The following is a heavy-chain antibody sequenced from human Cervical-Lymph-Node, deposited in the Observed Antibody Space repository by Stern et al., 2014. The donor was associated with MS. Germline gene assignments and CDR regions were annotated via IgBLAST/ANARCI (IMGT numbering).Heavy chain of an antibody. CDR3: ARSRDAYSPLAY. Sequence: QLVQSGPGLVKPSETLSLTCTVSGGSISGYDCSWIRQPPGKGLEWIGHMYYSGSTNYIPSLKSRVSISIDTPKNQFSLKLSSVTAADTAVYYCARSRDAYSPLAYWGQGALVTVSS. J-gene: IGHJ4*02. CDR1: GGSISGYD. V-gene: IGHV4-59*01. D-gene: IGHD5-24*01. CDR2: MYYSGST.